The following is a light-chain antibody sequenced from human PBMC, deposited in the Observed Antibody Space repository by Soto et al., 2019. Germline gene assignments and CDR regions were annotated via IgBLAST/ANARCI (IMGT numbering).Light chain of an antibody. Sequence: GPRVTITCQARQDISNYLNWYQQKPGKAPKLLIYDASNLETGFPSRFSGSGSGRDFTFTISSLQPEDNATYYCQQYETFGHGTRLEIK. J-gene: IGKJ5*01. CDR2: DAS. CDR3: QQYET. CDR1: QDISNY. V-gene: IGKV1-33*01.